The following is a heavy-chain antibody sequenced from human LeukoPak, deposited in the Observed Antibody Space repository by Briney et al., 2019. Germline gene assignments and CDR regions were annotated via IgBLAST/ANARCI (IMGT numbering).Heavy chain of an antibody. J-gene: IGHJ4*02. CDR1: GYMFSNYG. V-gene: IGHV1-18*01. D-gene: IGHD3-16*01. CDR3: ARERPTGGVDY. CDR2: ISPYNGNT. Sequence: GASVKVSCKTSGYMFSNYGITWVRQAPGQGLEWMGWISPYNGNTDHSQQFQDRLSMTTDTSTSTAYMELSSLRSEDTAVYYCARERPTGGVDYWGQGTLVTVSS.